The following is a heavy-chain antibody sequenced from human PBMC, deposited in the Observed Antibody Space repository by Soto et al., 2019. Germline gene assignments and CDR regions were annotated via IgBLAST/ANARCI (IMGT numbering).Heavy chain of an antibody. V-gene: IGHV4-34*01. CDR1: VGSFRGYY. D-gene: IGHD6-13*01. J-gene: IGHJ4*02. CDR3: ARGRGIAAAASYYLDE. Sequence: TLSLTCAVYVGSFRGYYWSWIRQPPGKGLEWMGEINHSGSTNYNPSLKSRVTISVDTSKNQFSLKLSSVTAADTAVYYCARGRGIAAAASYYLDEWGQGNLVTV. CDR2: INHSGST.